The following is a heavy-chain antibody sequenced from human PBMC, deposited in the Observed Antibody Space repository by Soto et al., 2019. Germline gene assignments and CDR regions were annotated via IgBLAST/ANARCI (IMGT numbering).Heavy chain of an antibody. CDR1: GGTFSSYT. CDR3: ARDGADGDYRY. V-gene: IGHV1-69*04. CDR2: IIPILGIA. D-gene: IGHD4-17*01. J-gene: IGHJ4*02. Sequence: GASVKVSCKASGGTFSSYTISWVRQAPGQGLEWMGRIIPILGIANYAQKFQGRVTITADKSTSTAYMELSSLRSEDTAVYYCARDGADGDYRYWGQGTLVTVSS.